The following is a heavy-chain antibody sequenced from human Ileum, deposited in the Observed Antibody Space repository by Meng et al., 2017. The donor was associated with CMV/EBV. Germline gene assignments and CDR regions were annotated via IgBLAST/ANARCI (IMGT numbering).Heavy chain of an antibody. CDR3: ARERYCGGDCSNWFDP. V-gene: IGHV4-61*01. J-gene: IGHJ5*02. Sequence: GSLRLSCTVSGGSVSSGSYYWSWIRQPPGKGLEWIGYIYYSGSTNYNPSLKSRVTISVDTSKNQFSLKLSSVTAADTAVYYCARERYCGGDCSNWFDPWGQGTRVTVSS. D-gene: IGHD2-21*01. CDR1: GGSVSSGSYY. CDR2: IYYSGST.